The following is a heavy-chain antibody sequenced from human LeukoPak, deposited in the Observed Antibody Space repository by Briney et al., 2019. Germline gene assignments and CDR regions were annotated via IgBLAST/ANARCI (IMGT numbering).Heavy chain of an antibody. J-gene: IGHJ4*02. CDR3: ARSLYSGYDLGY. Sequence: MGWINPKSGGTNYAQKFPGRVTMTRDTSISTAYMELSRLRSDDTAVYYCARSLYSGYDLGYWGQGTLVTVSS. D-gene: IGHD5-12*01. V-gene: IGHV1-2*02. CDR2: INPKSGGT.